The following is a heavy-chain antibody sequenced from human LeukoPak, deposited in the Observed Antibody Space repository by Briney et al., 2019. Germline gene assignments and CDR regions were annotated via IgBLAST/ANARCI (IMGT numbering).Heavy chain of an antibody. V-gene: IGHV4-59*01. Sequence: SETLSLTCTVSGGSISSYYWSWMRQPPGKGLEWIGYIYYSGSTNYNPSLKSRVTISVDTSKNQFSLKLSSVTAADTAVYYCARGRRQWLPTGHSPFDYWGQGTLVTVSS. CDR3: ARGRRQWLPTGHSPFDY. CDR2: IYYSGST. J-gene: IGHJ4*02. CDR1: GGSISSYY. D-gene: IGHD6-19*01.